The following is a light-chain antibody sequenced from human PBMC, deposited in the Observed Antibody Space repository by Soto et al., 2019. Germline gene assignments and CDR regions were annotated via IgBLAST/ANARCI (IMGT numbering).Light chain of an antibody. CDR3: QQYNNRWT. CDR1: QSVSSS. J-gene: IGKJ1*01. Sequence: EIIMTQSPATLSVSPGERATLSCRATQSVSSSLAWYQQKPGQAPRLLIYGASTRATGIPARFSGSGSGTEFTLTINSLQSEDFAVYYCQQYNNRWTFGQGTKVDIK. CDR2: GAS. V-gene: IGKV3-15*01.